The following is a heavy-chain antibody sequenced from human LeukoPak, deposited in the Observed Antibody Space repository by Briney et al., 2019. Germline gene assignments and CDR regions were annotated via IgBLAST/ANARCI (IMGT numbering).Heavy chain of an antibody. J-gene: IGHJ3*02. CDR3: ARAGPRVVAATRLYAFDI. CDR1: GFTFSGYP. V-gene: IGHV3-30-3*01. D-gene: IGHD2-15*01. CDR2: ISYDGSNK. Sequence: GGSLRLSCAASGFTFSGYPIHWVRQAPGKGLEWVAVISYDGSNKYYADSVKGRFTISRDNAKNSLYLQMDSLRAEDTAVYYCARAGPRVVAATRLYAFDIWGQGTMVTVSS.